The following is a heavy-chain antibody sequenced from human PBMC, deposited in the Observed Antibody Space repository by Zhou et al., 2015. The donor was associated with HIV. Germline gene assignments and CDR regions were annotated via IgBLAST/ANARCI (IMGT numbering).Heavy chain of an antibody. CDR1: GGTFSSYT. V-gene: IGHV1-69*02. CDR3: ARIPYGDYDGSGPGFDY. Sequence: QVQLVQSGAEVKKPGSSVKVSCKASGGTFSSYTISWVRQAPGQGLEWMGRIIPILGIANYAQKFQGRVTITADKSTSTAYMELSSLRSEDTAVYYCARIPYGDYDGSGPGFDYWGQGTLVTVSS. D-gene: IGHD4-17*01. J-gene: IGHJ4*02. CDR2: IIPILGIA.